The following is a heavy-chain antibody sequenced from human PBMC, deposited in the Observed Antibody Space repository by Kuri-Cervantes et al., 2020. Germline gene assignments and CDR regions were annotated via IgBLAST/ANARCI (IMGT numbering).Heavy chain of an antibody. CDR2: IKQDGSEK. CDR1: GFTFSDYY. J-gene: IGHJ4*02. V-gene: IGHV3-7*01. CDR3: ARLYEYYFDY. D-gene: IGHD5/OR15-5a*01. Sequence: GESLKISCAASGFTFSDYYMSWIRQTPGKGLEWVANIKQDGSEKYYVDSVKGRFTISRDNAKNSLYLQMNSLRAEDTAVYYCARLYEYYFDYWGQGTLVTVSS.